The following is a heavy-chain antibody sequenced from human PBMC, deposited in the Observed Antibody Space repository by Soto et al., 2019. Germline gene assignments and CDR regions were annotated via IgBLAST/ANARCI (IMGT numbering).Heavy chain of an antibody. J-gene: IGHJ6*02. CDR3: ARGGIVARPPYYYYGMDV. Sequence: ASVKVSCKASGYTFTSYGISWVRQAPGQRLEWMGWISPYNGNTNYAQKLQGRVTMTTDTSTTTAYMGLRSLRSDDTAVYYCARGGIVARPPYYYYGMDVWGQGTTVTVSS. CDR1: GYTFTSYG. CDR2: ISPYNGNT. V-gene: IGHV1-18*04. D-gene: IGHD6-6*01.